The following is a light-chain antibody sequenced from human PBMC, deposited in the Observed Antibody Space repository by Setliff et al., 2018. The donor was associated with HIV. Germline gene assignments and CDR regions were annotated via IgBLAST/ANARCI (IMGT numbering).Light chain of an antibody. CDR3: SSSSINSTPYV. J-gene: IGLJ1*01. Sequence: SALTQPASVSGSPGQSITISCTGTSSDVGAYNYVSWYQQHPGKAPQLLIYEVTNRPSGVSNRFSGSKSGNTASLTTSGLQAEDEADYYRSSSSINSTPYVFGTGTKVTVL. CDR2: EVT. V-gene: IGLV2-14*01. CDR1: SSDVGAYNY.